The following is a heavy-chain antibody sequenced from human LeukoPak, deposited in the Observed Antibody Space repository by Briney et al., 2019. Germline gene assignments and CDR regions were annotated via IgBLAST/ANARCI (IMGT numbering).Heavy chain of an antibody. CDR3: QSRFLEWLLDY. CDR2: IYDSGST. J-gene: IGHJ4*02. Sequence: SETLSLTCTVSGGSISSGDYYWSWIRQPPGKGLEWIGSIYDSGSTYYNPSLKSRVTISVDTSKNQFSLKLNSVTAADTAMYYCQSRFLEWLLDYWGQGTLVTVSS. D-gene: IGHD3-3*01. CDR1: GGSISSGDYY. V-gene: IGHV4-39*01.